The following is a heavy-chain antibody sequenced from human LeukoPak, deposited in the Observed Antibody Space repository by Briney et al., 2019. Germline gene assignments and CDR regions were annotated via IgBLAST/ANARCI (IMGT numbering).Heavy chain of an antibody. CDR1: GGSISSYY. V-gene: IGHV4-59*01. D-gene: IGHD3-10*01. Sequence: SETLSLTCTVSGGSISSYYWSWIRQPPGKGLEWIGYIYYSGSTNYNPSLKSRVTISVDTSKNQFSLKLSSVTAADTAVYYCARDNYGSGNFDYWGQGTLVTVSS. CDR2: IYYSGST. J-gene: IGHJ4*02. CDR3: ARDNYGSGNFDY.